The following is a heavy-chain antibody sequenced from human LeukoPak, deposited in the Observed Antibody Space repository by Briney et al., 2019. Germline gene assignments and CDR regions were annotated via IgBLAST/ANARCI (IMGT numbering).Heavy chain of an antibody. CDR1: GFTFTNYA. V-gene: IGHV3-23*01. CDR2: ISASGLMT. Sequence: PGGSLRLSCAASGFTFTNYAMTWVRQAPGKGLEWVSSISASGLMTYYADSVKGRFTISRDNSKNTLYVQMNSLRPDDTAVYYCAKDSSDYYFDYWGQGTLVTVSS. CDR3: AKDSSDYYFDY. D-gene: IGHD3-22*01. J-gene: IGHJ4*02.